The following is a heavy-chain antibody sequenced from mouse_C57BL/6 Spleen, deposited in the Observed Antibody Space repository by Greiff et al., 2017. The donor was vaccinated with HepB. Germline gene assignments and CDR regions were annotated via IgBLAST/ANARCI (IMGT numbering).Heavy chain of an antibody. CDR1: GYTFTSYW. CDR3: ARSYYGSSPWFAY. D-gene: IGHD1-1*01. J-gene: IGHJ3*01. Sequence: LLESGAELAKPGASVKLSCKASGYTFTSYWMHWVKQRPGQGLEWIGYINPSSGYTKYNQKFKDKATLTADKSSSTAYMQLSSLTYEDSAVYYCARSYYGSSPWFAYWGQGTLVTVSA. CDR2: INPSSGYT. V-gene: IGHV1-7*01.